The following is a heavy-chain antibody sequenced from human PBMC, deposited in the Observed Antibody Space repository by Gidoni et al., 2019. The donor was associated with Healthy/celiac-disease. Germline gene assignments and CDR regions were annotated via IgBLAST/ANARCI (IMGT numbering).Heavy chain of an antibody. Sequence: QVQLVESGGGVVQPGRSLRLSCAASGFTFSSYGMPWVRQAPGKGLDWVAVIWYDGSNKYYADSVKGRFTISRDNSKNTLYLQMNSLRAEDTAVYYCARDADCGGDCQRLGFAFDIWGQGTMVTVSS. J-gene: IGHJ3*02. CDR2: IWYDGSNK. D-gene: IGHD2-21*01. CDR1: GFTFSSYG. CDR3: ARDADCGGDCQRLGFAFDI. V-gene: IGHV3-33*01.